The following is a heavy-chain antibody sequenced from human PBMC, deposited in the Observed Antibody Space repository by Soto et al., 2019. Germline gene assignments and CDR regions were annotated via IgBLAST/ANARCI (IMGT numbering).Heavy chain of an antibody. CDR1: GGSISSSSYY. J-gene: IGHJ4*02. CDR2: IYYSGST. CDR3: ARHDLTMVRGAEDY. V-gene: IGHV4-39*01. Sequence: QLQLQESGPGLVKPSETLSLTCTVSGGSISSSSYYWGWIRQPPGKGLEWIGSIYYSGSTYYNPSLKSRVTISVDTSKNQFSLKLSSVTAADTAAYYCARHDLTMVRGAEDYWGQGTLVTVSS. D-gene: IGHD3-10*01.